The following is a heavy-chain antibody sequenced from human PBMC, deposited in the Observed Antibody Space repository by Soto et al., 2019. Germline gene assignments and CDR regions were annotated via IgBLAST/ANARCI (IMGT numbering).Heavy chain of an antibody. CDR1: GYTFTSYA. Sequence: GASAKVSCKASGYTFTSYAMHWVRQAPGQRLEWMGWINAGNGNTKYSQKFQGRVTITRDTSASTAYMELSSLRSEDTAVYYCAREDCSGGSCYSYFDYWGQGTLVTVSS. V-gene: IGHV1-3*01. D-gene: IGHD2-15*01. J-gene: IGHJ4*02. CDR3: AREDCSGGSCYSYFDY. CDR2: INAGNGNT.